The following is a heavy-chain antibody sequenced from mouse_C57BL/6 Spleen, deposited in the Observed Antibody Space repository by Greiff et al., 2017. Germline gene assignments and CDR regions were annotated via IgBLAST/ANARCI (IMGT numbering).Heavy chain of an antibody. V-gene: IGHV1-47*01. CDR1: GYTFTTYP. J-gene: IGHJ4*01. D-gene: IGHD1-1*01. Sequence: VQLQESGAELVKPGASVKMSCKASGYTFTTYPIEWMKQNHGKSLEWIGNFHPYNDDTKYNEKFKGKATLTVEKSSSTVYLGLSRLTSDDSAVYYCARGHYGSSYGAMDYWGQGTSVTVSS. CDR2: FHPYNDDT. CDR3: ARGHYGSSYGAMDY.